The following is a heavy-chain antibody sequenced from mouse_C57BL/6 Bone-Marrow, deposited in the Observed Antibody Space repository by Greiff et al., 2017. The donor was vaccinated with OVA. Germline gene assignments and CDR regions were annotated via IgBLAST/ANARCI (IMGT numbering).Heavy chain of an antibody. CDR3: ARGRVYYYGSSYGY. CDR1: GYTFTSYG. D-gene: IGHD1-1*01. J-gene: IGHJ2*01. V-gene: IGHV1-81*01. CDR2: IYPRSGNT. Sequence: LVESGAELARPGASVKLSCKASGYTFTSYGISWVKQRTGQGLEWIGEIYPRSGNTYYNEKFKGKATLTADKSSSTAYMELRSLTSEDSAVYFCARGRVYYYGSSYGYWGQGTTLTVSS.